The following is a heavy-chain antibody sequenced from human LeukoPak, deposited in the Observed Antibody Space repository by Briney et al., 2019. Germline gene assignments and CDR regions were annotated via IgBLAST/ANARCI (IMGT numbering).Heavy chain of an antibody. D-gene: IGHD3-10*01. V-gene: IGHV3-23*01. CDR1: GFTFSSYA. Sequence: GGSLRLSCAASGFTFSSYAMSWVRQAPGKGLEWVSGISGSGGITYYADSVKGRFTISRDNSKNTLYLQMNSLRAEDTAVYYCAKRWGDDTYYFDFWGQGNLVTVSS. CDR2: ISGSGGIT. J-gene: IGHJ4*02. CDR3: AKRWGDDTYYFDF.